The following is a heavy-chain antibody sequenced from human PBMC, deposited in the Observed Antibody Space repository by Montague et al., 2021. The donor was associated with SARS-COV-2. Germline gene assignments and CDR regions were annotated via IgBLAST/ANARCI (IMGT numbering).Heavy chain of an antibody. CDR1: GGSISITDRY. J-gene: IGHJ4*02. CDR3: AKCLPTGIEGLGYLDF. D-gene: IGHD1-1*01. Sequence: SETLSLTCSVSGGSISITDRYWGWIRQPPGKGLEFIGTNYYTGTIYYNPSLKSRVTISRDTSKNQFSLKVTSVTAADTAVCYCAKCLPTGIEGLGYLDFWGQGSMVTVSS. CDR2: NYYTGTI. V-gene: IGHV4-39*07.